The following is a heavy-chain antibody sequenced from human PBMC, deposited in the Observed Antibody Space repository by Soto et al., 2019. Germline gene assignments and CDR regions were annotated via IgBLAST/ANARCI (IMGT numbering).Heavy chain of an antibody. D-gene: IGHD2-8*01. J-gene: IGHJ6*02. CDR3: ARDRLTHYYYGMDV. CDR2: ISSSSSYI. Sequence: GGSLRLSCAASGFTFSSYSMNWVRQAPGKGLEWVSSISSSSSYIYYADSVKGRFTISRDNAKNSLYLQMNSLRAEDTAVYYCARDRLTHYYYGMDVWGQGTTVTVSS. CDR1: GFTFSSYS. V-gene: IGHV3-21*01.